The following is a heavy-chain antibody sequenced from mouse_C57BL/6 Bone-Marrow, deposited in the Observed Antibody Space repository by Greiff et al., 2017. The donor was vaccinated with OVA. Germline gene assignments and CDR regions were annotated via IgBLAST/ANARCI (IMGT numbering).Heavy chain of an antibody. V-gene: IGHV2-4*01. CDR2: IWSGGST. Sequence: VKLQESGPGLVQPSQSLSITCTVSGFSLTSYGVHWVRQPPGKGLEWLGVIWSGGSTDYNAAFISRLSISKDNSKSQVFFKMNSLQADDTAIYYCAKKDGYYWYFDVWGTGTTVTVSS. D-gene: IGHD2-3*01. CDR3: AKKDGYYWYFDV. CDR1: GFSLTSYG. J-gene: IGHJ1*03.